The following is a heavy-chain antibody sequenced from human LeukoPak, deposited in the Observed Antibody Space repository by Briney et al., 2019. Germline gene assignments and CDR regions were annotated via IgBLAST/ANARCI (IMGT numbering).Heavy chain of an antibody. CDR3: AREGTYYDFWSGYLTRTLRYYYGMDV. CDR1: KFTFRNYG. J-gene: IGHJ6*02. V-gene: IGHV3-21*01. Sequence: GGSLRLSCAASKFTFRNYGMHWVRQAPGKGLEWVSSISSSSYIYYADSVKGRFTISRDNAKNSLYLQMNSLRAEDTAVYYCAREGTYYDFWSGYLTRTLRYYYGMDVWGQGTTVTVSS. D-gene: IGHD3-3*01. CDR2: ISSSSYI.